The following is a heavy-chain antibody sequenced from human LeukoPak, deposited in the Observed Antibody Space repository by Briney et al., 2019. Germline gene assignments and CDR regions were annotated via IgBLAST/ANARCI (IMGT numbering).Heavy chain of an antibody. CDR3: ASLYYDSSGSLDY. CDR2: INPNSGDT. V-gene: IGHV1-2*06. Sequence: ASVKVSCKASGYSFTGYYIQWVRQAPGQGLEWLGRINPNSGDTNYAQKFQGRVTMTRDTSISTAYMELSRLRSDDTAVYYCASLYYDSSGSLDYWGQGTLATVSS. CDR1: GYSFTGYY. J-gene: IGHJ4*02. D-gene: IGHD3-22*01.